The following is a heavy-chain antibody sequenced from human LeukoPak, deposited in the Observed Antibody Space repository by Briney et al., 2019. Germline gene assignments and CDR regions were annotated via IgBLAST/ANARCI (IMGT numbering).Heavy chain of an antibody. Sequence: ASVKVSCKASGYTFTDCYMHWVRQAPGQGLEWMGWINPNSGGTNYAQKFQGRVTMTRDTSISTAYVELSRLRSDDTAVYYCARGVLAGYDSSGYPFYNLFDPWGQGTLVTVSS. D-gene: IGHD3-22*01. CDR1: GYTFTDCY. CDR2: INPNSGGT. CDR3: ARGVLAGYDSSGYPFYNLFDP. V-gene: IGHV1-2*02. J-gene: IGHJ5*02.